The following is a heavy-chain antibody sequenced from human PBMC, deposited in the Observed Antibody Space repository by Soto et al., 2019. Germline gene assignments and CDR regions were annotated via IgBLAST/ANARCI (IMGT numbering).Heavy chain of an antibody. CDR3: ARAHIAVGLTYYYHGMDV. J-gene: IGHJ6*02. Sequence: SVKVSSRAAGYALPGDYMRWVRQATVQGLEWMGWINPNIGGTNYAQKFQGCVTMTRDTSISTAYVELSRLRSDDTAVYYSARAHIAVGLTYYYHGMDVWGQGTMGTVYS. V-gene: IGHV1-2*04. CDR2: INPNIGGT. D-gene: IGHD6-19*01. CDR1: GYALPGDY.